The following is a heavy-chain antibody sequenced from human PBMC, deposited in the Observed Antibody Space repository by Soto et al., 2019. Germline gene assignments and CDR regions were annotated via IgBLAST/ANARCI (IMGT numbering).Heavy chain of an antibody. V-gene: IGHV4-31*03. Sequence: KTSETLSLTCTVSGGSISSGGYYWGWIRQHPGKGLEWIGYIYYSGSTYYNPSLKCRVTISIDTSKNQFSLKLSSVTAADTAVYYCARDHGRNYYGSGSYGSWFDPWGQGTLVTV. CDR3: ARDHGRNYYGSGSYGSWFDP. CDR2: IYYSGST. J-gene: IGHJ5*02. D-gene: IGHD3-10*01. CDR1: GGSISSGGYY.